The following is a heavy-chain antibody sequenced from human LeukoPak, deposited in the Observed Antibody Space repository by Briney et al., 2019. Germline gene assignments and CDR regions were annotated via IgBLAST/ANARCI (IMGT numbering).Heavy chain of an antibody. J-gene: IGHJ6*02. V-gene: IGHV1-2*02. Sequence: GASVKVSCKAPGYTFTGYYMHWVRQAPGQGLEWMGWINPNSGGTNYAQKFQGRVTMTRDTSISTAYMELSRLRSDDTAVYYCARDLSQLDYGMDVWGQGTTVTVSS. D-gene: IGHD2-2*01. CDR1: GYTFTGYY. CDR2: INPNSGGT. CDR3: ARDLSQLDYGMDV.